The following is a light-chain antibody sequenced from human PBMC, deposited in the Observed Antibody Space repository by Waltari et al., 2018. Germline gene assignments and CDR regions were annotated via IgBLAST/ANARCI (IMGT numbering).Light chain of an antibody. CDR2: DVF. Sequence: QSALTPPASVSGSPGQSLTISCTGPSSTVGCYHYVYWYQQHPGKAPKVVIYDVFRLPSGVSNRFSGSKSGNTASLTISGLQAEDEADYYCSSYTTSSACVFGTGTKVTVL. CDR3: SSYTTSSACV. CDR1: SSTVGCYHY. J-gene: IGLJ1*01. V-gene: IGLV2-14*01.